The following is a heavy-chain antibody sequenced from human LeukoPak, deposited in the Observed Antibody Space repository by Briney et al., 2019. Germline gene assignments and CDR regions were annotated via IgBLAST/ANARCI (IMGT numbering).Heavy chain of an antibody. CDR3: AREGTMIRIISFLDY. CDR1: GYTFTTYG. J-gene: IGHJ4*02. D-gene: IGHD3-22*01. CDR2: ISAYNGNT. Sequence: GASVKVSCKASGYTFTTYGISWVRQAPGQGLEWMGWISAYNGNTNYAQKLQGRVTMTTDTSTSTAYMELRSLRSDDTAVYYCAREGTMIRIISFLDYWGLGTLVTVSS. V-gene: IGHV1-18*01.